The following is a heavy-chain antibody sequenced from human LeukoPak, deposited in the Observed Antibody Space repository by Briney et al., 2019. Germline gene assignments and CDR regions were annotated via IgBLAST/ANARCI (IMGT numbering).Heavy chain of an antibody. CDR1: GFTFSSYW. D-gene: IGHD3-22*01. CDR3: ARGSGGNYYDSSGHFDY. CDR2: INSDGSST. J-gene: IGHJ4*02. Sequence: AGGSLRLSCAASGFTFSSYWMHWVRQAPGKGLVWVSRINSDGSSTSYADSVKGRFTISRDNAKNTLYLQMNSLRAEDTAVYYCARGSGGNYYDSSGHFDYWGQGTLVTVSS. V-gene: IGHV3-74*01.